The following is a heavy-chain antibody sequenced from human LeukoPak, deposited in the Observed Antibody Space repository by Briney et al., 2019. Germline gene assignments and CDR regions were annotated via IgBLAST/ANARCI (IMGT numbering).Heavy chain of an antibody. D-gene: IGHD3-22*01. CDR2: ISWNSGSI. CDR3: AKDIGYYYDSSGYYFDY. Sequence: AGGSLRLSCAASGFTFDDYAMHWVRQAPGKGLEWVSGISWNSGSIGYADSVKGRFTISRDNAKNSLYLQMNSLRVEDTALYYCAKDIGYYYDSSGYYFDYWGQGTLVTVSS. CDR1: GFTFDDYA. V-gene: IGHV3-9*01. J-gene: IGHJ4*02.